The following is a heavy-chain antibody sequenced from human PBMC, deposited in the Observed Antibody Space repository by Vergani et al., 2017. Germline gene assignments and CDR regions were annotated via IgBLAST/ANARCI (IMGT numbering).Heavy chain of an antibody. J-gene: IGHJ5*02. Sequence: QMQLVESGGGVVQPGRSLRLSCAASGVTFNQYGMHWVRQAPGKGLEWVAVTWYDGNNKQYADSVKGRFTISRDNSKSTMYLQMNSLRDEDTGVYYCARDLRLLYNRFDPWGQGTLVTVSS. D-gene: IGHD1-14*01. CDR2: TWYDGNNK. CDR1: GVTFNQYG. CDR3: ARDLRLLYNRFDP. V-gene: IGHV3-33*01.